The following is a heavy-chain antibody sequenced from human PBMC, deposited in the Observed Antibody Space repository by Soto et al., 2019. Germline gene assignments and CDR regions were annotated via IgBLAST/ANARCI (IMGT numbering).Heavy chain of an antibody. CDR2: ISPHNDRT. D-gene: IGHD6-19*01. Sequence: ASVKVSCKASGYNFTSYGISWVRQAPGQGLEWMGWISPHNDRTKYARRFQDRVTMTTETPTSTVYMELGSLRSDDTAVYYCARDLYYSSGRYFDHDAFDIWGQGTVVTV. V-gene: IGHV1-18*01. CDR1: GYNFTSYG. CDR3: ARDLYYSSGRYFDHDAFDI. J-gene: IGHJ3*02.